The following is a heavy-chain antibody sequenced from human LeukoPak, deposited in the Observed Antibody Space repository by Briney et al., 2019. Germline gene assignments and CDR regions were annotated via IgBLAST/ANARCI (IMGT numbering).Heavy chain of an antibody. V-gene: IGHV3-53*01. CDR2: IYSGGRT. CDR1: GFTFRDYY. D-gene: IGHD3-10*01. CDR3: AGSPGSYYFDY. J-gene: IGHJ4*02. Sequence: GGSLRLSCVASGFTFRDYYMSWIRRAPGKGLEWVSVIYSGGRTYYADSVKGRFTISRDNSKNTLYLQMNSLRAEDTAVYYCAGSPGSYYFDYWGQGTLVTVSS.